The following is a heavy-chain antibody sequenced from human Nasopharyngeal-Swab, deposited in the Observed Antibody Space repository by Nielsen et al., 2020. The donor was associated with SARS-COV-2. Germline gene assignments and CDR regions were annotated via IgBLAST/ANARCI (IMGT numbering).Heavy chain of an antibody. CDR2: ISGSGGST. J-gene: IGHJ5*02. Sequence: VRQAPGKGLEWVSSISGSGGSTYYADSVKGRFTISRDNSKNTLYLQMNSLRAEDTAVYYCAKNCGGGSCLTPWGQGTLVTVSS. D-gene: IGHD2-15*01. CDR3: AKNCGGGSCLTP. V-gene: IGHV3-23*01.